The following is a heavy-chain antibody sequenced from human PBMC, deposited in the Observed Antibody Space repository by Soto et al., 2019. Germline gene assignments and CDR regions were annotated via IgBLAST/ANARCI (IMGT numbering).Heavy chain of an antibody. CDR1: GGTFSSYA. CDR3: ARVPTGYCISTSCFWFDP. CDR2: IIPIFGTA. D-gene: IGHD2-2*01. V-gene: IGHV1-69*13. Sequence: SVKVSCKASGGTFSSYAISWVRQAPGQGLEWMGGIIPIFGTANYAQKFQGRVTITADESTSTAYMELSSLRSEDTAVYYCARVPTGYCISTSCFWFDPWGQGTLVTVS. J-gene: IGHJ5*02.